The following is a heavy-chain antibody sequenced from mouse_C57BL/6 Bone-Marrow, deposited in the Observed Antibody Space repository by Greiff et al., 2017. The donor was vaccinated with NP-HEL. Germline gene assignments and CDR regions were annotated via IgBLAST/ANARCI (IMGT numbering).Heavy chain of an antibody. CDR3: TIYYDYDAWFAY. CDR1: GYTFTSYT. V-gene: IGHV1-4*01. CDR2: INPSSDYT. Sequence: VQLQESGAELARPGASVKMSCKASGYTFTSYTMHWVKQRPGQGLEWIGYINPSSDYTKYNQKFKDKATLTADKSSSTAYMQLSSLTSEDSAVYYCTIYYDYDAWFAYWGQGTLVTVSA. J-gene: IGHJ3*01. D-gene: IGHD2-4*01.